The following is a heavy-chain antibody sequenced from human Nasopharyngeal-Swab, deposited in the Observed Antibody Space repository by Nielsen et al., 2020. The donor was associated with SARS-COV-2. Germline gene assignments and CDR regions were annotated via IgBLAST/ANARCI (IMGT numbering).Heavy chain of an antibody. CDR3: ARDPYSTPPDY. CDR2: IKHDGGDE. Sequence: GGSLRLSCAVSGSSVSRNYMSWVRQAPGKGLEWVANIKHDGGDENYVDSVKGRFTISRDNAKNLLYLQMNSLRAEDTGVYYCARDPYSTPPDYWGQGTLVTVSS. D-gene: IGHD6-13*01. J-gene: IGHJ4*02. V-gene: IGHV3-7*01. CDR1: GSSVSRNY.